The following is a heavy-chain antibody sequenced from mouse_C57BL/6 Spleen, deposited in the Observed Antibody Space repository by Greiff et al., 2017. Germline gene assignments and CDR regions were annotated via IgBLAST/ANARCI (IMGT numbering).Heavy chain of an antibody. CDR1: GYAFSSYW. CDR3: AIIYYYGMDY. D-gene: IGHD1-2*01. V-gene: IGHV1-80*01. J-gene: IGHJ4*01. Sequence: VHLVESGAELVKPGASVKISCKASGYAFSSYWMNWVKQRPGTGLEWIGQIYPGDGDTNYNGKFKGKATLTADKSSSTAYMQLSSLTSEDSAVYFCAIIYYYGMDYWGQGTSVTVSS. CDR2: IYPGDGDT.